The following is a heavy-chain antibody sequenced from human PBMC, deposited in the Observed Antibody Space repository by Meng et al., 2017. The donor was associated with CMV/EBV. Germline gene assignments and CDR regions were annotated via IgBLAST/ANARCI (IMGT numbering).Heavy chain of an antibody. V-gene: IGHV1-2*02. CDR3: ARGEGFDCSSTSCYIYYYYYYGMDV. J-gene: IGHJ6*02. CDR1: GGTFSSYT. D-gene: IGHD2-2*02. CDR2: INPNSGGT. Sequence: ASVKVSCKASGGTFSSYTISWVRQAPGQGLEWMGWINPNSGGTNYAQKFQGRVTMTRDTSISTAYMELSSLRSEDTAVYYCARGEGFDCSSTSCYIYYYYYYGMDVWGQGTTVTVSS.